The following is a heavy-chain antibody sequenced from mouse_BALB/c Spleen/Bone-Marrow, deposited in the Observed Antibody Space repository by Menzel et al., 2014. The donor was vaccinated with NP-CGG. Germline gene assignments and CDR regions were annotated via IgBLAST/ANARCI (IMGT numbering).Heavy chain of an antibody. CDR1: GFTFSSYT. D-gene: IGHD2-4*01. V-gene: IGHV5-9*03. CDR3: ARYMITTSYFDY. J-gene: IGHJ2*01. CDR2: ISSGGGNT. Sequence: EVQVVESGGGLVKPGGSLKLSCAASGFTFSSYTMSWVRQTPAKRLEWVATISSGGGNTYYPDSVKGRFTISRDNAKNNLYLQMSSLRSEDTALYYCARYMITTSYFDYWGQGTTLTVSS.